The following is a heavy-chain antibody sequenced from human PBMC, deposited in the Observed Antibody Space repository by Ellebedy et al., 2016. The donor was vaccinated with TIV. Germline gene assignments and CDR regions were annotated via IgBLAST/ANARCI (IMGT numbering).Heavy chain of an antibody. CDR2: ISNRDRT. D-gene: IGHD1-14*01. V-gene: IGHV4-59*04. Sequence: ESLKISCAASGFTVSSHYMSWVRQPPGKGLEWIGTISNRDRTDYNPSLKSRVFILVDASKNQFFLKLTSVTAADTAVYYCATFNQYYTYLGVWGKGTTVTVSS. CDR3: ATFNQYYTYLGV. J-gene: IGHJ6*03. CDR1: GFTVSSHY.